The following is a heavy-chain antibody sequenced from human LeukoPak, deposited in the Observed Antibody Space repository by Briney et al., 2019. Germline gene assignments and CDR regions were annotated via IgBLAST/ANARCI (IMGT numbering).Heavy chain of an antibody. V-gene: IGHV1-69*13. CDR2: IIPIFGTA. Sequence: SVKVSCKASGGTFSSYAISWVRQAPGQGLEWMGGIIPIFGTANYAQKFQGRVTITADESTSTAYMELSSLRSEDTAVYYCAREVIPLQSAHWFDPWGQGTLVTVSS. CDR1: GGTFSSYA. D-gene: IGHD2-21*01. CDR3: AREVIPLQSAHWFDP. J-gene: IGHJ5*02.